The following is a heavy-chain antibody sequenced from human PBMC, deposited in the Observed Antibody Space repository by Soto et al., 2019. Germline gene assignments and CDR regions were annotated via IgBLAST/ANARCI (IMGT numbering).Heavy chain of an antibody. D-gene: IGHD2-21*02. J-gene: IGHJ6*02. V-gene: IGHV1-69*01. CDR1: GGTFSSYA. Sequence: QVQLVQSGAEVKKPGSSVKVSCKASGGTFSSYAISWVRQVPGQGLEWMGGIIPIFGTANYAQKFQGRVTITADESTSTAYMELSSLRSEDTAVYYCARDYGGNSVLRGYYYGMDVWGQGTTVTVSS. CDR2: IIPIFGTA. CDR3: ARDYGGNSVLRGYYYGMDV.